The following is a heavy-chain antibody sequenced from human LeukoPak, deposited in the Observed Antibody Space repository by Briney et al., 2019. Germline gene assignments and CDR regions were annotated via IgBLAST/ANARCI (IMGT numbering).Heavy chain of an antibody. CDR1: GGSISSGSYY. Sequence: SETLSLTCTVSGGSISSGSYYWSWIRQPAGKGLEWIGRIYTSGSTNYNPSLKSRVTISVDTSKNQFSLKLSSVTAADTAVYYCARVMQQQLGGPYYYYYYYMDVWGKGTTVTVSS. J-gene: IGHJ6*03. CDR3: ARVMQQQLGGPYYYYYYYMDV. D-gene: IGHD6-13*01. CDR2: IYTSGST. V-gene: IGHV4-61*02.